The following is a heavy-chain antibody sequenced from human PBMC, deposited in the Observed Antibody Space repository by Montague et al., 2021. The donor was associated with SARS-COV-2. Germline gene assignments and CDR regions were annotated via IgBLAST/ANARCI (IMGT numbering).Heavy chain of an antibody. V-gene: IGHV4-59*13. J-gene: IGHJ2*01. D-gene: IGHD2-21*01. CDR1: GGSINNYY. CDR3: ARRGGGEVFARFMYWYFDV. Sequence: SETLSLTCSVSGGSINNYYWGWVRQSPGKGLEWIGYIYYSGSVTTXYNPSLKSRVSISVDTLENQFSLKLTSVTAADTAVYYCARRGGGEVFARFMYWYFDVWSRGSLVTVSS. CDR2: IYYSGSVTT.